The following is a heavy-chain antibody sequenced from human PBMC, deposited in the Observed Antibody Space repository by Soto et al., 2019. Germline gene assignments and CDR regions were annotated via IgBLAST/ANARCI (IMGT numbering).Heavy chain of an antibody. Sequence: GASLKISCSASGFTFSSYAMHWVRRAPGKGLEYVSAISSNGGSTYYADSVKGRFTISRDNSKNTLYLQMSSLRAEDTAVYYCVKDSQWFGELLGYYYGMDVWGQGTTVTVSS. J-gene: IGHJ6*02. CDR3: VKDSQWFGELLGYYYGMDV. CDR1: GFTFSSYA. D-gene: IGHD3-10*01. CDR2: ISSNGGST. V-gene: IGHV3-64D*06.